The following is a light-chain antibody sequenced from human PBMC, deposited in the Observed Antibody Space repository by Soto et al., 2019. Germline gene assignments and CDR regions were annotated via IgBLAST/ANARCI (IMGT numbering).Light chain of an antibody. CDR3: QQYNYFWA. CDR1: QSISTW. J-gene: IGKJ1*01. Sequence: DVQVTQSPSTLSASLGDSITITCRASQSISTWLAWYQQKPGRAPRLLIYDVSNLESGVPSRFSGSGSGTEFTLTITSLQPEDFGIYYCQQYNYFWAFGQGTKVDI. V-gene: IGKV1-5*01. CDR2: DVS.